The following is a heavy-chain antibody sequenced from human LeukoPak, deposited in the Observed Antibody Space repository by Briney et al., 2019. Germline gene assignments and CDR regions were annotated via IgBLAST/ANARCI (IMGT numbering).Heavy chain of an antibody. CDR1: GGSISSYY. V-gene: IGHV4-59*01. Sequence: SETLSLTCTVSGGSISSYYWSWIRQPPGKGLEWIGYIYYSGSTNYNPSLKSRVTISVDTSKNQFSLKLSSVTAADTAVYYCARVLPYCSSTSCYPQAFDIWGQGTMVTVSS. CDR2: IYYSGST. J-gene: IGHJ3*02. CDR3: ARVLPYCSSTSCYPQAFDI. D-gene: IGHD2-2*01.